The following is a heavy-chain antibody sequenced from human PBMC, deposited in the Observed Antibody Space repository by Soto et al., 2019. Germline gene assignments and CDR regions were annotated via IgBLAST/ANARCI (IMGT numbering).Heavy chain of an antibody. CDR3: ARESVVVAATLDY. J-gene: IGHJ4*02. V-gene: IGHV4-31*03. Sequence: QVQLQESGPGLVKPSQTLSLTCTVSGGSISSGGYYWSWIRQHPGKGLEWIGYIYYSGSTYYNPSLKSRVTLSVDTSKNQFSLKLSSVTAADTAVYYCARESVVVAATLDYWGQGTLVTVSS. CDR2: IYYSGST. CDR1: GGSISSGGYY. D-gene: IGHD2-15*01.